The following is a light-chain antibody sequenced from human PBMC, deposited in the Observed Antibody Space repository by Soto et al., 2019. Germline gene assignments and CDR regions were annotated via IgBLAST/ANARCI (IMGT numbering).Light chain of an antibody. CDR2: AAS. CDR1: QSISSY. Sequence: DIQMTQSPSSLSASVGDRVTITCRASQSISSYLNWYQQKPGKAPKLLIYAASSLQSGVPSRFSGSGSGTDFTLTISSLQPEDFATYYCQQSYSFPRTFGLGTKVDIK. J-gene: IGKJ1*01. CDR3: QQSYSFPRT. V-gene: IGKV1-39*01.